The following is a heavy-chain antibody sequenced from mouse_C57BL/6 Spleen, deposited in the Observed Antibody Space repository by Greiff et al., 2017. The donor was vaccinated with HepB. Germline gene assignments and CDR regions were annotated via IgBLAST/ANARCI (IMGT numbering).Heavy chain of an antibody. CDR1: GYTFTDYY. CDR2: IFPGSGST. D-gene: IGHD3-2*02. V-gene: IGHV1-75*01. J-gene: IGHJ3*01. CDR3: ARSGRQLRLTGFAY. Sequence: VQLQESGPELVKPGASVKISCKASGYTFTDYYINWVKQRPGQGLEWIGWIFPGSGSTYYNEKFKGKATLTVDKSSSTAYMLLSSLTSEDSAVYFCARSGRQLRLTGFAYWGQGTLVTVSA.